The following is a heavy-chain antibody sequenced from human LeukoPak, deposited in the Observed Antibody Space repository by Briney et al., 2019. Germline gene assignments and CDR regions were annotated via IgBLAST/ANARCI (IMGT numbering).Heavy chain of an antibody. CDR2: IKSDGRST. CDR1: GFTFSTYW. J-gene: IGHJ4*02. CDR3: SSRLFD. Sequence: GGSLRLSCAASGFTFSTYWMHWVRQAPGKGLVWVSCIKSDGRSTIYADSVKGRFTISRDNAKSTLYLQMNSLRAEDAAVYYCSSRLFDWGQGTLVTVSS. V-gene: IGHV3-74*01. D-gene: IGHD6-25*01.